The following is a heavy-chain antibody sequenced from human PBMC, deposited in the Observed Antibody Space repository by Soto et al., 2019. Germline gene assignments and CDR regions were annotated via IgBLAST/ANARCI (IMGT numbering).Heavy chain of an antibody. D-gene: IGHD3-9*01. CDR1: GGSISSGDYY. CDR3: AREEGRYFDWIYDY. V-gene: IGHV4-30-4*01. CDR2: IYYSGST. J-gene: IGHJ4*02. Sequence: QVQLQESGPGLVKPSQTLSLTCTVSGGSISSGDYYWSWIRQPPGKGLEWIGYIYYSGSTYYNPFLNSRVTISVDTSKNQFSLKLSSVTAADTAVYYCAREEGRYFDWIYDYWGQGTLVTVSS.